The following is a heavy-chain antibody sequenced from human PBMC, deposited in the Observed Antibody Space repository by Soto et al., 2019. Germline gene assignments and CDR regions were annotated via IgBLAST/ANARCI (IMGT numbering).Heavy chain of an antibody. V-gene: IGHV4-59*01. CDR2: IDYSGST. CDR1: GGSISSYY. D-gene: IGHD2-2*01. J-gene: IGHJ4*02. CDR3: ARGSAAIMVD. Sequence: QVQLQESGPGLLKPSETLSLTCTVSGGSISSYYWSWIRQPPGKGLEWIGYIDYSGSTNYNPSLKSRVTISVDTSKNQFSLKLSSVTAADTAVYYCARGSAAIMVDWGQGTLVTVSS.